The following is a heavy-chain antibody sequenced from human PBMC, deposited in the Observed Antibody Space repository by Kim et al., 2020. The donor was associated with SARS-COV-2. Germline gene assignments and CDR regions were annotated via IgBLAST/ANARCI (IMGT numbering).Heavy chain of an antibody. CDR3: ARDSGYDSY. D-gene: IGHD5-12*01. Sequence: GGSTYYADSVKGRFTISRDNSKNTLYLQMNSLRAEDTAVYYCARDSGYDSYWGQGTLVTVSS. CDR2: GGST. V-gene: IGHV3-66*01. J-gene: IGHJ4*02.